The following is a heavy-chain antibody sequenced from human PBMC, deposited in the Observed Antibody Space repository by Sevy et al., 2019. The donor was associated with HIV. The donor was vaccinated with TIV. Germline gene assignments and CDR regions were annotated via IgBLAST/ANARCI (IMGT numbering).Heavy chain of an antibody. CDR1: GYTFTDYY. Sequence: ASVKVSCKASGYTFTDYYMHWVRQAPGQGLEWMGRINPKSGGTNYAQKFQGRVTMTRDTSISTAYMELSRLRSDDTAVFYFARYCSSTSRYAPPFDYGGQGTLVTVSS. D-gene: IGHD2-2*01. CDR3: ARYCSSTSRYAPPFDY. V-gene: IGHV1-2*06. CDR2: INPKSGGT. J-gene: IGHJ4*02.